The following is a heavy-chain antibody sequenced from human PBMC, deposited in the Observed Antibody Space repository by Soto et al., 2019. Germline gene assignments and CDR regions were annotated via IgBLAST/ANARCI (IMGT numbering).Heavy chain of an antibody. CDR3: ARHNSSSPYYYYYYGMDV. V-gene: IGHV1-69*13. CDR2: IIPIFGTA. J-gene: IGHJ6*02. CDR1: GGAFSSYA. Sequence: SGKVSCKASGGAFSSYAISLLRQAPVQVLEWMGGIIPIFGTANYAQKFQGRVTITADESTSTAYMELSSLRSEDTAVYYCARHNSSSPYYYYYYGMDVWGQGTTVTVSS. D-gene: IGHD6-13*01.